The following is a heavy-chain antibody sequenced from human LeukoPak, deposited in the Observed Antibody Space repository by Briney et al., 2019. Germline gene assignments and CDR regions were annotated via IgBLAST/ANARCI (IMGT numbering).Heavy chain of an antibody. J-gene: IGHJ4*02. D-gene: IGHD3-10*01. CDR2: IYSGGST. V-gene: IGHV3-66*01. CDR1: GFTVSSNY. Sequence: GGSLRLSCAASGFTVSSNYMSWVRQAPGGGLEWVSVIYSGGSTYYADSVKGRFTISRDNSKITLYLQMNSLRAEYTAVYYCARASYGSGSYYNAYWGQGTLVTVSS. CDR3: ARASYGSGSYYNAY.